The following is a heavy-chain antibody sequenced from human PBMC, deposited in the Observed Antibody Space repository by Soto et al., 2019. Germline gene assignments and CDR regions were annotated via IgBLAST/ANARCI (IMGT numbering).Heavy chain of an antibody. D-gene: IGHD3-10*01. CDR3: ARDVLLWFGETQDGAYGMDV. CDR2: ISAYNGNT. Sequence: GASVKVSGKASGYTFTSYGISWVRQAPGQGLEWMGWISAYNGNTNYAQKLQGRVTMTTDTSTSTAYMELRSLRSDDTAVYYCARDVLLWFGETQDGAYGMDVWGQGTTVTVSS. V-gene: IGHV1-18*04. J-gene: IGHJ6*02. CDR1: GYTFTSYG.